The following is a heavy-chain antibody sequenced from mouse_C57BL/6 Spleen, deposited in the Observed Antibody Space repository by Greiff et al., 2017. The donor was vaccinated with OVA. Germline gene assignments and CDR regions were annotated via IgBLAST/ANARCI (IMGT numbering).Heavy chain of an antibody. D-gene: IGHD2-1*01. CDR1: GYTFTSYW. CDR2: IHPNSGST. J-gene: IGHJ3*01. Sequence: QVQLQQPGAELVKPGASVKLSCKASGYTFTSYWMHWVKQRPGQGLEWIGMIHPNSGSTNYNEKFKSKATLTVDKSSSTAYMQLSSLTSEDSAVYYCADGNYEFAYWGQGTLVTVSA. V-gene: IGHV1-64*01. CDR3: ADGNYEFAY.